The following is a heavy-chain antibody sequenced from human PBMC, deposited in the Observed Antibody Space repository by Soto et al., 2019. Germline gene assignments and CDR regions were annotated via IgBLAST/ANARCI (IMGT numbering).Heavy chain of an antibody. CDR3: ARVRNKTGTTGFGY. CDR1: GFTFSSYS. V-gene: IGHV3-21*01. Sequence: PGGSLRLSCAASGFTFSSYSMNWVRQAPGKGLEWVSSISSSSSYIYYADSVKGRFTISRDNAKNSLYLQMNSLRAEDTAVYYCARVRNKTGTTGFGYWGQGTLVTVSS. CDR2: ISSSSSYI. J-gene: IGHJ4*02. D-gene: IGHD1-7*01.